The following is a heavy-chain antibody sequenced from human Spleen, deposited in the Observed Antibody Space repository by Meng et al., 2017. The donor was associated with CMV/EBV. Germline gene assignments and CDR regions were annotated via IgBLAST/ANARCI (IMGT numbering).Heavy chain of an antibody. CDR1: GASISTGGYY. CDR3: ARDAAGGRFEY. Sequence: VSGASISTGGYYGSWVRQRPGKGLEWIGYVYFTGTTRTFYSPSLKSRLTLSLDTSDNQFSLNPTSVTAADTAVYYCARDAAGGRFEYWGQGALVTVSS. J-gene: IGHJ4*02. V-gene: IGHV4-31*02. CDR2: VYFTGTTRT. D-gene: IGHD6-13*01.